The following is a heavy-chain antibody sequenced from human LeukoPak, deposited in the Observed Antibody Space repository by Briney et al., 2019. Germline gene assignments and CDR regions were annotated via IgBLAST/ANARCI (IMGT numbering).Heavy chain of an antibody. J-gene: IGHJ4*02. CDR2: ISNTGTTM. V-gene: IGHV3-48*01. CDR3: VKEVEATN. Sequence: GGSLRLSCAASGFTFSSYSMNLVRQAPGKGLEWVSYISNTGTTMYYADSVKGRFTISRDNAKNSLYLQMNSLRVEDTAVYYCVKEVEATNWGQGTLVTVSS. CDR1: GFTFSSYS. D-gene: IGHD4-11*01.